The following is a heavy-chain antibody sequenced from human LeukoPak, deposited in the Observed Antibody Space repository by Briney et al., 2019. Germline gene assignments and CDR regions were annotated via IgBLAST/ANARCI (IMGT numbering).Heavy chain of an antibody. CDR1: GGTCSSYA. Sequence: GASVKVSCKASGGTCSSYAISWVRQAPGQGLEWMGGIIPIFGTANCARKFQGRVTITADESTSTAYMELSSLRSEDTAVYYCASNYYDSSGYHNYFDYWGQGTLVTVSS. V-gene: IGHV1-69*13. CDR3: ASNYYDSSGYHNYFDY. J-gene: IGHJ4*02. CDR2: IIPIFGTA. D-gene: IGHD3-22*01.